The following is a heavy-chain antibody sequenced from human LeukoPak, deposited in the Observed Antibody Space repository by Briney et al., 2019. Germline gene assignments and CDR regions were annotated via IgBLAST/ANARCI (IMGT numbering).Heavy chain of an antibody. D-gene: IGHD6-19*01. Sequence: GGSLRLSCAVSGFTFSDHFSDWVRQAPGKGLAWVRRSRNKAKSYTTEYAEYVNGRFTISTDDSKNSLYLQMNSLKTEDTAVYYCVRVGSVAGSDYLDYWGQGTLVTVSS. V-gene: IGHV3-72*01. CDR1: GFTFSDHF. CDR2: SRNKAKSYTT. CDR3: VRVGSVAGSDYLDY. J-gene: IGHJ4*02.